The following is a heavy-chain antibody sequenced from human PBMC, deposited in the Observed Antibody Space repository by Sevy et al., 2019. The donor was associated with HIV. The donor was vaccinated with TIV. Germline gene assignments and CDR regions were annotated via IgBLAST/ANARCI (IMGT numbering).Heavy chain of an antibody. V-gene: IGHV1-2*02. CDR1: GYTFTGYY. J-gene: IGHJ4*02. CDR2: INPNSGGT. Sequence: ASVKVSCKASGYTFTGYYIHWVRQAPGQGLEWMGWINPNSGGTYFAKKFQDSVTMTTDTSVNTAYMELRRLRFDDTAAYYCARMGDYYDSSGYYPLKFWGQGSLVTVSS. CDR3: ARMGDYYDSSGYYPLKF. D-gene: IGHD3-22*01.